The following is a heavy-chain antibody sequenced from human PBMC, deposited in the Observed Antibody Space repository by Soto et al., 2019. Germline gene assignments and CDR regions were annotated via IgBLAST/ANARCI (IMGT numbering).Heavy chain of an antibody. CDR3: ARDRGAAAGRYYYYGMDV. J-gene: IGHJ6*02. CDR2: VSAYNGNT. V-gene: IGHV1-18*01. CDR1: GYTFTSYG. D-gene: IGHD6-13*01. Sequence: ASVKVSCKASGYTFTSYGISWVRQAPGQGLEWMGWVSAYNGNTNYAQKLQGRVTMTTDTSTSTAYMELRSLRSDDTAVYYCARDRGAAAGRYYYYGMDVWGQGTTVTVSS.